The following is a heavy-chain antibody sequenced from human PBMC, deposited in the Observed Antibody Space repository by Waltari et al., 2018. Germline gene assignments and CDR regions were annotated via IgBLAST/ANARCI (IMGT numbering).Heavy chain of an antibody. CDR2: IGGTHSNI. V-gene: IGHV3-21*03. CDR3: TRDLYGSGGDWFDP. D-gene: IGHD3-10*01. CDR1: GFDFSDYD. Sequence: EVRLAESRGGLVKPGGSLRLSCTASGFDFSDYDMNWVRQAPGTGLEWVSSIGGTHSNIFYADSVKGRFTVSRDNAKNSLYLQMDNLRAEDSGLYFCTRDLYGSGGDWFDPWGQGTLVTVSS. J-gene: IGHJ5*02.